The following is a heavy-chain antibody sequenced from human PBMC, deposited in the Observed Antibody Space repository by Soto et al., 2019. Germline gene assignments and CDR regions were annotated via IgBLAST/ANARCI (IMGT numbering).Heavy chain of an antibody. CDR2: ISYDGSNK. CDR3: AREPTGGGYYYYGMDV. Sequence: GSLRLSCAASGFTFSSYAMHWVRQAPGKGLEWVAVISYDGSNKYYADSVKGRFTISRDNSKNTLYLQMNSLRAEDTAVYYCAREPTGGGYYYYGMDVWGQGTTVTVSS. J-gene: IGHJ6*02. D-gene: IGHD3-10*01. V-gene: IGHV3-30-3*01. CDR1: GFTFSSYA.